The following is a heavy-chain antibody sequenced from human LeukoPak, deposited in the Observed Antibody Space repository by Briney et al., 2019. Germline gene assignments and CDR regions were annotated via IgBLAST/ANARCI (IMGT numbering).Heavy chain of an antibody. D-gene: IGHD1-26*01. CDR3: AREWEVLGNWFDP. CDR1: GGSISSGSYY. Sequence: TSETLSLTCTVSGGSISSGSYYWSWIRQPAGKGLEWIGRIYTSGSTNYNPSLKSRVTISVDTSKNQFSLKLSSVTAADTAVYYCAREWEVLGNWFDPWGQGTLVTVSS. CDR2: IYTSGST. J-gene: IGHJ5*02. V-gene: IGHV4-61*02.